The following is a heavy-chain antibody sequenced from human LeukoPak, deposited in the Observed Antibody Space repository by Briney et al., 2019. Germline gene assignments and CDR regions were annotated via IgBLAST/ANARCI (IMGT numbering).Heavy chain of an antibody. CDR1: GFTFSSYS. J-gene: IGHJ4*02. Sequence: GGSLRLSCAASGFTFSSYSMNWVRHAPGKGLEWVSFISSAGGVIYYADSVKGRFTISRDNAKNSLYLQMNSLRAEDTAVYYCAREYCSGGSCYGNLDHWGQEPPVTVSS. CDR3: AREYCSGGSCYGNLDH. D-gene: IGHD2-15*01. V-gene: IGHV3-48*01. CDR2: ISSAGGVI.